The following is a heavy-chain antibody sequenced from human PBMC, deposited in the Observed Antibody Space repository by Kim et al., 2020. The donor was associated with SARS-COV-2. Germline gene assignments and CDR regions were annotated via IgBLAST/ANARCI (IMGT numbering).Heavy chain of an antibody. D-gene: IGHD3-3*01. CDR3: ARGITIFEA. J-gene: IGHJ5*02. V-gene: IGHV4-34*01. Sequence: LTCGVSDGSINDYYWSWIRQPPGKGLEWIGEINDRGDTNYNPTLKSRVTISIDTSKKQFSLKMTSVTAADTAVYYCARGITIFEAWGQGTLAT. CDR1: DGSINDYY. CDR2: INDRGDT.